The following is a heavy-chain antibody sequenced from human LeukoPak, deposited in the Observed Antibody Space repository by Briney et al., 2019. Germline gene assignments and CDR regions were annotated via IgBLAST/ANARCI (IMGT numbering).Heavy chain of an antibody. CDR2: IYPGDSDT. J-gene: IGHJ4*02. V-gene: IGHV5-51*01. CDR1: GYSFSNYW. D-gene: IGHD4-11*01. CDR3: SRRLDHDYSVGKDRYCFDY. Sequence: GESLKISCEGSGYSFSNYWIGWIRQMPGKGLEYMGIIYPGDSDTGYSPSFQGQVTISVDKSISTAYLQSSSLKTSDTAIYFCSRRLDHDYSVGKDRYCFDYWGQGTLVTVSS.